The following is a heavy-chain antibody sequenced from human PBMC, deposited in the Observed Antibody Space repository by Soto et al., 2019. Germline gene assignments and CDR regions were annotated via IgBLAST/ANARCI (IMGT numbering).Heavy chain of an antibody. D-gene: IGHD3-10*01. CDR2: IKSKTDGGTT. V-gene: IGHV3-15*01. Sequence: PGGSLRLSCAASGFTFSNAWMSWVRQAPGKGLEWVGRIKSKTDGGTTDYAAPVKGRFTISRDDSKNTLYLQMNSLKTEDTAVYYCTTEAWFGDLYYFDYWGQGTLVTVSS. CDR3: TTEAWFGDLYYFDY. CDR1: GFTFSNAW. J-gene: IGHJ4*02.